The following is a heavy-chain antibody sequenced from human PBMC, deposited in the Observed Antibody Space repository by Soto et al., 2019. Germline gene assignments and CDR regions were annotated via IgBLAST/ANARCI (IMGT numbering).Heavy chain of an antibody. CDR1: GFIPSSYA. Sequence: TGGSLRLSCVVSGFIPSSYAMSWVRQAPGKGLEWVSGISGGGGATSYADSVKGRFTIPRDNSKNTLYLQMNSLSAEDTAIYYCAKDAIMVSSSFNYFDFWGQGALVTVSS. CDR3: AKDAIMVSSSFNYFDF. V-gene: IGHV3-23*01. D-gene: IGHD6-13*01. J-gene: IGHJ4*02. CDR2: ISGGGGAT.